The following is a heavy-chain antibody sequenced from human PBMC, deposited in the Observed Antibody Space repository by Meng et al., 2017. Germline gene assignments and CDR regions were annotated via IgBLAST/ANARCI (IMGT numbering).Heavy chain of an antibody. D-gene: IGHD2-21*01. CDR2: IDPKSGDT. CDR3: ARTVAYGSQKDFDY. Sequence: ASVKVSCKPSGYNFPDYWLHWVRRAPGQGLEWMGRIDPKSGDTHYAQRFQGRVTMTRDTSISTAYMGLSRLRSDGTAVYYCARTVAYGSQKDFDYWGQGTLVTGYS. J-gene: IGHJ4*02. CDR1: GYNFPDYW. V-gene: IGHV1-2*06.